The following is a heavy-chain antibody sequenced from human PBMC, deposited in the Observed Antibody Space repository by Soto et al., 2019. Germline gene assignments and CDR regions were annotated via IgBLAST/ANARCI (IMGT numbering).Heavy chain of an antibody. CDR1: GFTFSAYS. D-gene: IGHD3-10*01. CDR3: AREWFGEYH. V-gene: IGHV3-48*04. Sequence: GGSLRLSCAASGFTFSAYSMTWVRQAPGKGLEWVSYIGTTGRKKFDADTVKGRFTISRDNAKNSLYLQLNSLRAEDTAVYYCAREWFGEYHWGQGTLVTVSS. J-gene: IGHJ4*02. CDR2: IGTTGRKK.